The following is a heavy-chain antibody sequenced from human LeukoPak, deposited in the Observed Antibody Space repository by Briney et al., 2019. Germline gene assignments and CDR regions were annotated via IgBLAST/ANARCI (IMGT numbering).Heavy chain of an antibody. CDR1: GGSISSSNW. D-gene: IGHD2-15*01. Sequence: SETLSLTCAVSGGSISSSNWWSWVRQPPGKGLEWIGEIYHSGSTNYNPSLKSRVTISVDKSKNQFSLKLSSVTAADTAVYYCARGYCSGGSCYSYYYYSYMDVWGKGTTVTVSS. V-gene: IGHV4-4*02. CDR3: ARGYCSGGSCYSYYYYSYMDV. CDR2: IYHSGST. J-gene: IGHJ6*03.